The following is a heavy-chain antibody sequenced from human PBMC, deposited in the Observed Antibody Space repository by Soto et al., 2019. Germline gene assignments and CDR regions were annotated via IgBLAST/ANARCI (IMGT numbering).Heavy chain of an antibody. CDR3: VSRNCSGGRCYNHGFGS. Sequence: SHTLSLRRPFSGSSLSAIIYYLRRTPQPPGKGLEWVGSIFFTGNIYYNPSLKSRVTISVDTSRNQFSLKVNSVTAADTAVYYCVSRNCSGGRCYNHGFGSWGEGVVGNVS. J-gene: IGHJ4*02. V-gene: IGHV4-39*01. CDR2: IFFTGNI. CDR1: GSSLSAIIYY. D-gene: IGHD2-15*01.